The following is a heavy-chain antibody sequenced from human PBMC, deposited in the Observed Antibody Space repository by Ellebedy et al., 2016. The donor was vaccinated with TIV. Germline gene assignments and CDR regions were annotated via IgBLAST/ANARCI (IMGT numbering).Heavy chain of an antibody. D-gene: IGHD4-23*01. CDR3: ARTLEYGDNYFLDY. J-gene: IGHJ4*02. Sequence: ASVKVSXKASGYSFTSFTIHWVRQAPGQRLEWMGWIVAGSGNSRYSQKFQGRLTFTRDTSARISYMYLSSLRSEDTAVYFCARTLEYGDNYFLDYWGQGTLVTVSS. CDR1: GYSFTSFT. V-gene: IGHV1-3*01. CDR2: IVAGSGNS.